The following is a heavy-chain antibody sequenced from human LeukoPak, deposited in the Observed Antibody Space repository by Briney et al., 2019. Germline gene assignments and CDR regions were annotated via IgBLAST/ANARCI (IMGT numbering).Heavy chain of an antibody. CDR1: GGSISSGDSY. D-gene: IGHD2-2*01. Sequence: SETLSLTCTVSGGSISSGDSYWSWIRQPPGKGLEWIGCIYYSGSTYYNPSLKSRVTISVDTSKNQFSLKLSSVTAADTAVYYCARDCSSTSCYGDYWGQGTLVTVSS. V-gene: IGHV4-30-4*01. CDR2: IYYSGST. J-gene: IGHJ4*02. CDR3: ARDCSSTSCYGDY.